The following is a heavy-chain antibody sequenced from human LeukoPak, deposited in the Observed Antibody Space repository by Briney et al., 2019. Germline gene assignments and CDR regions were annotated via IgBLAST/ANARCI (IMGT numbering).Heavy chain of an antibody. V-gene: IGHV3-23*01. J-gene: IGHJ4*02. Sequence: GGSLRLSCAASGFTFSSYAMSWVRQAPGKGLEWVSGISNSGGTTYYADSVKGRFTISRDNSKNTLYLQMDSLRAEDTAVYHCAKNLDGVATYLDYWGQGTLVTVSS. CDR1: GFTFSSYA. CDR2: ISNSGGTT. CDR3: AKNLDGVATYLDY. D-gene: IGHD5-12*01.